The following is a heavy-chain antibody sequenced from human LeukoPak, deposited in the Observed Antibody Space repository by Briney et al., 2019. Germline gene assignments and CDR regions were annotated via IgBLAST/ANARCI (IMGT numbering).Heavy chain of an antibody. CDR3: AGGNIGARLAD. D-gene: IGHD6-6*01. CDR2: IYYSGST. Sequence: SETLSLTCTVSGGSISSYYWSWIRQPPGKGLEWIGYIYYSGSTNYNPSLKSRVTMPVDTSKNQFSLKLTSVTAADTAVYYCAGGNIGARLADWGQGTLVTVSS. J-gene: IGHJ4*02. V-gene: IGHV4-59*12. CDR1: GGSISSYY.